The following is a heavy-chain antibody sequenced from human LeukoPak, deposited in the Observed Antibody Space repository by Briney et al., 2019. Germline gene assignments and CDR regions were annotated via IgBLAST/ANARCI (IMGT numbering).Heavy chain of an antibody. CDR3: ARAIGSSSAY. J-gene: IGHJ4*02. D-gene: IGHD1-26*01. CDR2: IKQDGSER. V-gene: IGHV3-7*01. CDR1: GFTFSSYW. Sequence: GSLTLSCAASGFTFSSYWMSWVRQAPGEGLEWVANIKQDGSERYYVDSVKGRFTISRDNAKNSLYLQMNSLRAEDTAVYYCARAIGSSSAYWGQGTLVTVSS.